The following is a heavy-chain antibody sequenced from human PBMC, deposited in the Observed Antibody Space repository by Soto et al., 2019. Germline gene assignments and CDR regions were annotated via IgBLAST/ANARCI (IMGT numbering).Heavy chain of an antibody. CDR1: GVSISSANW. CDR2: IYHSGST. V-gene: IGHV4-4*02. Sequence: SETLSLTCAVSGVSISSANWWTWVRQPPGKGLEWIGEIYHSGSTYYNPSLKSRVTISVDRSKNQFSLKLSSVTAADTAVYYCARQRRLTRDYPHYYGMDVWGQGTTVTVSS. D-gene: IGHD4-17*01. CDR3: ARQRRLTRDYPHYYGMDV. J-gene: IGHJ6*02.